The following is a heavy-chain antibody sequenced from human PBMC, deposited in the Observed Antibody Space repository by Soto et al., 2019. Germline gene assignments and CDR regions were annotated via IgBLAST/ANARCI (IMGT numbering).Heavy chain of an antibody. V-gene: IGHV4-59*01. D-gene: IGHD1-1*01. CDR1: GGSISSYY. CDR2: IYYSGST. CDR3: ARDNDDGYYCYGMDV. Sequence: SETLSLTCTVSGGSISSYYWSWIRQPPGKGLEWIGYIYYSGSTNYNPSLKSRVTISVDTSKNQFSLKLSSVTAADTAVYYCARDNDDGYYCYGMDVWCQGTTVTVSS. J-gene: IGHJ6*02.